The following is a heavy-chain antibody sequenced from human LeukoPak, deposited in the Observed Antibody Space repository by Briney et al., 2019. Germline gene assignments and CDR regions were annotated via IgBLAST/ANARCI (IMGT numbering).Heavy chain of an antibody. CDR2: IYYSGST. Sequence: TLSLTRTVSGGSISSGDYYWSWIRQPPGKGLEWIGYIYYSGSTYYNPSLKSRVTISVDTSKNQFSLKLSSVTAADTAVYYCARDTSADSGYEICGMDVWGQGTTVTVSS. CDR3: ARDTSADSGYEICGMDV. D-gene: IGHD5-12*01. CDR1: GGSISSGDYY. J-gene: IGHJ6*02. V-gene: IGHV4-30-4*01.